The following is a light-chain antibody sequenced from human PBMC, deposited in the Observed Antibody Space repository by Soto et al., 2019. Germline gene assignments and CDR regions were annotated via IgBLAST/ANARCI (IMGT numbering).Light chain of an antibody. CDR3: QQDYNLPFT. CDR2: GAS. CDR1: QSVRNN. J-gene: IGKJ5*01. V-gene: IGKV3-15*01. Sequence: EILMTQSPATLSVSPGERATLSCRASQSVRNNLAWYQQKPGQAPRLLIYGASTRATGIPVKFSGSGSGTEFTLTITSLQPEDFAVYYCQQDYNLPFTFGQGTRLEIK.